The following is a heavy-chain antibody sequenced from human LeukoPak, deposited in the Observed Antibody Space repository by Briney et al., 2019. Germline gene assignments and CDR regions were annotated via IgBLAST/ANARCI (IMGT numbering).Heavy chain of an antibody. CDR3: AREPSNNNTATGGPLYYYYMDV. J-gene: IGHJ6*03. CDR2: INPNSGGT. D-gene: IGHD5-18*01. Sequence: VASVKVSCKASGYTFTSYGISWVRQAPGQGLEWMGWINPNSGGTNYAQKFQGRVTMTRDTSISTAYMELSRLRSDDTAVYYCAREPSNNNTATGGPLYYYYMDVWGKGTTVTISS. CDR1: GYTFTSYG. V-gene: IGHV1-2*02.